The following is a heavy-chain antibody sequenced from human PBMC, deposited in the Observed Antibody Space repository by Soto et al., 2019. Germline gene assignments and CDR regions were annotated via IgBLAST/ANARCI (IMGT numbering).Heavy chain of an antibody. J-gene: IGHJ4*02. CDR2: IDPSDSYT. Sequence: EVQLVQSGAEVKKPGESLRISCKGSGYSFTSYWISWVRQMPGKGLEWMGRIDPSDSYTNYSPSFQGHVTISADKSISTAYLQWSSLKASDTATYYCARRPMTSRGSGSYEVDYWGQGTLVTVSS. V-gene: IGHV5-10-1*01. CDR3: ARRPMTSRGSGSYEVDY. D-gene: IGHD3-10*01. CDR1: GYSFTSYW.